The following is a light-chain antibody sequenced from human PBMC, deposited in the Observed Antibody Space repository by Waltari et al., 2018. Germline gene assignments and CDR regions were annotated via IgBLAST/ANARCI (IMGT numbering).Light chain of an antibody. CDR3: SSYISSSTLEL. Sequence: QSALTQPASVSGSPGQSITISCTGTSSDVGGYNYVSWYQQHPGKAPKLMIYDVSNRPSGFSSRFSGSKSGKTASLTISGLQAEDEADYYCSSYISSSTLELFGGGTSLTVL. CDR2: DVS. J-gene: IGLJ2*01. CDR1: SSDVGGYNY. V-gene: IGLV2-14*03.